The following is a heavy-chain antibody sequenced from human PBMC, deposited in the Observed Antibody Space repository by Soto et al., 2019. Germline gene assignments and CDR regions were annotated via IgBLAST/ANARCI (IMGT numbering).Heavy chain of an antibody. V-gene: IGHV1-18*01. CDR1: GYTFTSYC. CDR2: ISAYNGNT. CDR3: AREPRGGYNYLDY. Sequence: ASVNVSCKSSGYTFTSYCISWVRQAPGQGLECMGWISAYNGNTNYAQKLQGRVTMTTDTSTSTAYMELRSLRSDDTAVYYCAREPRGGYNYLDYWGQGTLVTVSS. D-gene: IGHD5-12*01. J-gene: IGHJ4*02.